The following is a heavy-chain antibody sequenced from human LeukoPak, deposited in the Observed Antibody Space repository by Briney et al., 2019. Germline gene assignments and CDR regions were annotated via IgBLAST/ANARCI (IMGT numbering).Heavy chain of an antibody. Sequence: SETLSLTCAVYGGSFSGYYWSWIRQPPGKGLEWIGEINHSGSTNYNPSLKSRVTISVDASKNQFSLRLNSVTAADTAVYYCARDSGGSGYLWFDPWGQGTLVTVSS. V-gene: IGHV4-34*01. CDR1: GGSFSGYY. CDR2: INHSGST. J-gene: IGHJ5*02. D-gene: IGHD3-3*01. CDR3: ARDSGGSGYLWFDP.